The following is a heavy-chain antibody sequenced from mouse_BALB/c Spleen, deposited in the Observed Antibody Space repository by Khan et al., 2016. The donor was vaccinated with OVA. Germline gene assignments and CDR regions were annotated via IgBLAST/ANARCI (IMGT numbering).Heavy chain of an antibody. D-gene: IGHD1-1*01. CDR3: ARIYRSDFDY. CDR1: GYSFTGYF. Sequence: VQLKQSGPELVKPGASVKISCKAFGYSFTGYFMNWVMQSPGKSLEWIGRINPHIGETFYNQKFTGKATLTVDESSSTAHMELRNLASEDSAVYYCARIYRSDFDYWGQGTTLTVSS. V-gene: IGHV1-20*02. CDR2: INPHIGET. J-gene: IGHJ2*01.